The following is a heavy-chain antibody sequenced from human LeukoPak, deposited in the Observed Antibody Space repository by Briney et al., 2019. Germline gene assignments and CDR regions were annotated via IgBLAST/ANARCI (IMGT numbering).Heavy chain of an antibody. CDR2: IHPTDGST. V-gene: IGHV1-46*01. CDR3: ARANGGGLDY. D-gene: IGHD3-10*01. Sequence: ASVKVSCKTSGYTFSTYYMHWVRQAPRQGLEWLGIIHPTDGSTSYTQKIQGRVAMTRDTATGTVYLEQSSLRSEDTAVYWCARANGGGLDYWGQGTLITVSS. J-gene: IGHJ4*02. CDR1: GYTFSTYY.